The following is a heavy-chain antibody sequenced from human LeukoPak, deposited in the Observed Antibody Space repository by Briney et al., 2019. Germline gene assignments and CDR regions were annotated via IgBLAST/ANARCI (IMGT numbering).Heavy chain of an antibody. D-gene: IGHD6-19*01. CDR1: VFSFNKYG. J-gene: IGHJ4*02. V-gene: IGHV1-18*01. Sequence: GASVKVSCKSSVFSFNKYGFSWVRQAPGQGPEWLGWISAYDGRTNSAQNLQGRLTLTTHTSTTTPYMEVRSLTSDDTAVYYCASGPSITVGRYIYFDYWGQGTLVTVSS. CDR2: ISAYDGRT. CDR3: ASGPSITVGRYIYFDY.